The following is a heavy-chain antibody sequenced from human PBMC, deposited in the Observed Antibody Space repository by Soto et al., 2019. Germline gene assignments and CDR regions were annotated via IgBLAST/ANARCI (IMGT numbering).Heavy chain of an antibody. D-gene: IGHD2-21*01. Sequence: PGGSLRLSCATSGFPFSDYYMSWIRQAPGKGLEWLSHISPKSTYRNYADSVKGRFTISRDNTKSSLFLQMNSLGVEDTAVYYCERGGGGGPFEHWGQGVLVTVSS. CDR1: GFPFSDYY. CDR2: ISPKSTYR. CDR3: ERGGGGGPFEH. J-gene: IGHJ4*02. V-gene: IGHV3-11*06.